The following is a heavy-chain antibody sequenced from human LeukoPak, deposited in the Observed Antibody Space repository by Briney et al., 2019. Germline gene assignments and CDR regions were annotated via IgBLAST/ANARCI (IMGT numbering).Heavy chain of an antibody. D-gene: IGHD3-22*01. CDR3: ARDAVVVIFDY. V-gene: IGHV3-48*03. CDR1: GFTFSSYE. J-gene: IGHJ4*02. Sequence: GGSLRLSCAASGFTFSSYEMNWVRQAPGMGLEWVSYISSSGSTIYYADSVKGRFTISRDNAKNSLYLQMNSLRAEDTAVYYCARDAVVVIFDYWGQGTLVTVSS. CDR2: ISSSGSTI.